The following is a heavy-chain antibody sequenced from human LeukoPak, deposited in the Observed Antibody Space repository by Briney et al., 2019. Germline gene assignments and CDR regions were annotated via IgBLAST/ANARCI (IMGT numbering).Heavy chain of an antibody. CDR3: ARTKRFGDQYYFDY. CDR2: INPNSGGT. V-gene: IGHV1-2*02. Sequence: ASVKVSCKASGYTFTDYYMHWVRQAPGQGLEWMGWINPNSGGTNYAQKFQGRVTMTRDTSISTAYMELSRLRSDDTAVYYCARTKRFGDQYYFDYWGQGTLVTVSS. J-gene: IGHJ4*02. D-gene: IGHD3-10*01. CDR1: GYTFTDYY.